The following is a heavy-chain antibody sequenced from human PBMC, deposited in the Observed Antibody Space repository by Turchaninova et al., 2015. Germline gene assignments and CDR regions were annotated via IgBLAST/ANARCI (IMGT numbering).Heavy chain of an antibody. CDR3: ARHISSGFDY. CDR1: GGSMSNYY. Sequence: QVQLQESGPGLVKPSETLALTCTVSGGSMSNYYWSWIRQSPGKGREWIAYIWYSGSTNYNPSLKSRVTISVDTSKNQFSLKLNSVTATDTAVYYCARHISSGFDYWGQGTLVTVSS. J-gene: IGHJ4*02. D-gene: IGHD3-10*01. V-gene: IGHV4-59*08. CDR2: IWYSGST.